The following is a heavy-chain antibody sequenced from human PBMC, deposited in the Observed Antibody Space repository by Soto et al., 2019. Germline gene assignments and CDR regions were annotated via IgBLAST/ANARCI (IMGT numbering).Heavy chain of an antibody. V-gene: IGHV4-39*01. CDR2: IYFTGNT. D-gene: IGHD6-25*01. CDR1: GGSITRSSDF. Sequence: SETLSLTCSASGGSITRSSDFWGWVRQPPGKGLEWIGTIYFTGNTYYTPSLKSRLTMSIDTSKNEFSLRLNSVTAADTAVYYCAGQTFTIAAASYGRSNWFDPWGTGTLVTGSS. CDR3: AGQTFTIAAASYGRSNWFDP. J-gene: IGHJ5*02.